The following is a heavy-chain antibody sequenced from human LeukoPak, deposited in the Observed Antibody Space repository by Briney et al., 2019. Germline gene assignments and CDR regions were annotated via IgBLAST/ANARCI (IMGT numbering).Heavy chain of an antibody. CDR2: IYYSGSS. Sequence: PSETLSLTCAVSGASIASHSWWSWVRQPPGKGLEWIGYIYYSGSSNYNPSLKSRVTISVDTSKNQFSLKLRSVTAADTAVYYCARDDGYNINDYWGQGTLVTVSP. D-gene: IGHD5-24*01. J-gene: IGHJ4*02. CDR3: ARDDGYNINDY. V-gene: IGHV4-59*11. CDR1: GASIASHSW.